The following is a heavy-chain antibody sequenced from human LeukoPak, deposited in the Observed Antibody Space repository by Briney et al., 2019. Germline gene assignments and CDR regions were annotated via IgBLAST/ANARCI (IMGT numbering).Heavy chain of an antibody. J-gene: IGHJ4*02. Sequence: GGSLRLSCAASGFTFSSYGMHWVRQARGKGLEWVAVISYDGSNKYYADSVKGRFTISRDNSKNTLYLQMNSLRAEDTAVYYCAKDRAQWLFDYWGQGTLVTVSS. D-gene: IGHD6-19*01. CDR2: ISYDGSNK. CDR1: GFTFSSYG. V-gene: IGHV3-30*18. CDR3: AKDRAQWLFDY.